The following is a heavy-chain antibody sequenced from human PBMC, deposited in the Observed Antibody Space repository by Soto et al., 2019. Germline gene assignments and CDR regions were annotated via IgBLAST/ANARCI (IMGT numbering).Heavy chain of an antibody. CDR2: IWYDGSNK. J-gene: IGHJ5*02. Sequence: PGGSLRLSCAASGFTFSSYGMHWVRQAPGKGLEWVAVIWYDGSNKYYADSVKGRFTISRDNSKNTLYLQMNSLRAEDTAVYYCARDRRRPLNWFDPWGQGTLVTVSS. D-gene: IGHD6-6*01. CDR3: ARDRRRPLNWFDP. V-gene: IGHV3-33*01. CDR1: GFTFSSYG.